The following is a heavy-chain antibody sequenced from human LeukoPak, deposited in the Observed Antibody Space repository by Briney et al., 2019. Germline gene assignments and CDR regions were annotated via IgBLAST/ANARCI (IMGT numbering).Heavy chain of an antibody. Sequence: GGSLRLSCAASRFTFSSYGMHWVRQAPGKGLEWVAVISYDGSNKYYADSVKGRFTISRDNSKNTLYLQMNRLRAEDTAVYYCATSRDFGELFFDYWGQGTLVTVSS. V-gene: IGHV3-30*03. CDR1: RFTFSSYG. CDR2: ISYDGSNK. J-gene: IGHJ4*02. D-gene: IGHD3-10*01. CDR3: ATSRDFGELFFDY.